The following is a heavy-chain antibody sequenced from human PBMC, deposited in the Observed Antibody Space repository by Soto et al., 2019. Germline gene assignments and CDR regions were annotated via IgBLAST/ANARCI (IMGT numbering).Heavy chain of an antibody. CDR3: VKGEYYYDSSGYYPFDY. CDR2: ISTNGGST. D-gene: IGHD3-22*01. CDR1: GFAFSSYA. J-gene: IGHJ4*02. V-gene: IGHV3-64D*06. Sequence: GGSLRLSCSASGFAFSSYAMHWVRQAPGKGLEYVSSISTNGGSTHYADSVKGRFTISRDNSKNTQYLQMSSLSADDTAVYYCVKGEYYYDSSGYYPFDYWGQGT.